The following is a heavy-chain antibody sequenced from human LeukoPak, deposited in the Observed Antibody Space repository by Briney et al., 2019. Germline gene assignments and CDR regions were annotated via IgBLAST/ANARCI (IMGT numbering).Heavy chain of an antibody. CDR1: GGSISSSSYY. J-gene: IGHJ4*02. D-gene: IGHD6-19*01. V-gene: IGHV4-39*07. CDR3: ARGDGIAVASHY. Sequence: SETLSLTCTVSGGSISSSSYYWGWIRQPPGKGLEWIGSIYYSGSTYYNPSLKSRVTISVDTSKNQFSLKLSSVTAADTAVYYCARGDGIAVASHYWGQGTLVTVSS. CDR2: IYYSGST.